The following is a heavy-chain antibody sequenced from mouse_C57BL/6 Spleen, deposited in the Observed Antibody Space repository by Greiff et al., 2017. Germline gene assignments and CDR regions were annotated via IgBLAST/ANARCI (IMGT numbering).Heavy chain of an antibody. V-gene: IGHV5-9*01. CDR2: ISGGGGNT. CDR1: GFTFSSYT. J-gene: IGHJ2*01. CDR3: ARRYGSIYFDY. D-gene: IGHD1-1*01. Sequence: EVKLVESGGGLVKPGGSLKLSCAASGFTFSSYTMSWVRQTPEKRLEWVATISGGGGNTYYPASVKGRFTISRDNAKNTLYLQMSSLRSEDTALYYCARRYGSIYFDYWGQGTTLTVSS.